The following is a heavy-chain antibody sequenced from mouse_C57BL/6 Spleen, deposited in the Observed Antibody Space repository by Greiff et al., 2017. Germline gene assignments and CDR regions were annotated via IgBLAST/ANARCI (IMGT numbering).Heavy chain of an antibody. D-gene: IGHD2-4*01. V-gene: IGHV10-1*01. CDR3: VRQGLPRGYFDV. Sequence: GGGLVQPKGSLKLSCAASGFSFNTYAMNWVRQAPGKGLEWVARIRSKSNNYATYYADSVKDRFTISRDDSESMLYLQMNNLKTEDTAMYYCVRQGLPRGYFDVWGTGTTVTVSS. CDR1: GFSFNTYA. J-gene: IGHJ1*03. CDR2: IRSKSNNYAT.